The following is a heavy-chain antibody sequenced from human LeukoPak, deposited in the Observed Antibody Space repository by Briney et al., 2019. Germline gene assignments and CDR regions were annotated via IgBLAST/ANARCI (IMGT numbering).Heavy chain of an antibody. V-gene: IGHV1-46*01. J-gene: IGHJ4*02. Sequence: ASVKVSCKASGYTFTSYYMHWVRQAPGQGLEWMGIINPSGGSTSYAQKFQGRVTMTRDTSTSTVYMELSSLRSEDTAAYYCARESRLQKPRQLELGYWGQGTLVTVSS. D-gene: IGHD5-24*01. CDR3: ARESRLQKPRQLELGY. CDR1: GYTFTSYY. CDR2: INPSGGST.